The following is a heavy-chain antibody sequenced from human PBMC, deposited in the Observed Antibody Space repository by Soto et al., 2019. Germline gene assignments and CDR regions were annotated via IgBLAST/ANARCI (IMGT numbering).Heavy chain of an antibody. D-gene: IGHD4-17*01. CDR1: GFNFSIYW. V-gene: IGHV3-74*01. CDR2: INRDGSAT. J-gene: IGHJ4*02. CDR3: VRGGAYGDYRLDY. Sequence: EVQLVESGGGLVQPGGSLRLPCAASGFNFSIYWMHWVRQAPGKGLVWVSRINRDGSATYYADSVKGRFTISRDNAKNTLYLQMDKLRAEDTAVYYCVRGGAYGDYRLDYWGQGTPVTVSS.